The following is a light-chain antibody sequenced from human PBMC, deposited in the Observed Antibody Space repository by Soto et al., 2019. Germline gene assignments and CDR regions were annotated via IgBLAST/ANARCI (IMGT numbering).Light chain of an antibody. CDR1: SSNIGGNS. Sequence: QCVLTQPPSVSAAPGQKVSISCSGSSSNIGGNSVSWYKQLPGTAPKLLIYDDNKRPSGIPDRFYGSKSGTSATLGITGFQTGDEADYYCGSWDSSLSAYVFGNGTKVTVL. CDR2: DDN. V-gene: IGLV1-51*01. CDR3: GSWDSSLSAYV. J-gene: IGLJ1*01.